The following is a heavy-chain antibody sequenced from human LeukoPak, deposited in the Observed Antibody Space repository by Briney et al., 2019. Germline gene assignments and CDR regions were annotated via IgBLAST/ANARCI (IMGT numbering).Heavy chain of an antibody. D-gene: IGHD1-26*01. Sequence: GSSVKVSCKASGGTFSSYAISWVRQAPGQGLEWMGGINPILGTATYAQKFQDRVAITADESTNTVYMELSSLRSEDTAVYYCAGESGTEWGFDPWGQGTLVTVSS. V-gene: IGHV1-69*01. J-gene: IGHJ5*02. CDR1: GGTFSSYA. CDR2: INPILGTA. CDR3: AGESGTEWGFDP.